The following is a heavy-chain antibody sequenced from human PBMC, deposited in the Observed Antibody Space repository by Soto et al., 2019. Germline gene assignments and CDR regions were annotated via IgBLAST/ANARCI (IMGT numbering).Heavy chain of an antibody. D-gene: IGHD4-17*01. CDR1: RGIFSSYT. V-gene: IGHV1-69*06. Sequence: QVQLLQSGAEVQRPGSSVKVSCKASRGIFSSYTINWLRQAPGQGLEWLGWIIPIFVSASYAQNLQGRVTITADKSSITASMELTSLRSENTAIYYGARVSNPGIVTTLYYAMDVWGKGTTVTFSS. CDR2: IIPIFVSA. CDR3: ARVSNPGIVTTLYYAMDV. J-gene: IGHJ6*04.